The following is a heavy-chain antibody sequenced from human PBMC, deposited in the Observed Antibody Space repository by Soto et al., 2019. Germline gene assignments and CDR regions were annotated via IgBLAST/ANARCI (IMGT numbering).Heavy chain of an antibody. CDR1: GGSFSGYY. J-gene: IGHJ6*02. D-gene: IGHD2-2*01. Sequence: SETLSLTCAVYGGSFSGYYWSWIRQPPGKGLEWIGEINHSGSTNYNPSLKSRVTISVDTSKNQFSLKLSSVTAADTAVYYCARLRYQLPRDGMDVWGQGTTVTVSS. CDR2: INHSGST. CDR3: ARLRYQLPRDGMDV. V-gene: IGHV4-34*01.